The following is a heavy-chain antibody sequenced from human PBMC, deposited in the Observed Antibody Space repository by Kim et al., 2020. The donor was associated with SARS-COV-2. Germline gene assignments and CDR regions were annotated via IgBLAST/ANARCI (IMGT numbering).Heavy chain of an antibody. CDR3: ARDPGYYGSGTYYGGPYYYYYGMDV. CDR2: ISSSGSTI. CDR1: GFTFSDYY. J-gene: IGHJ6*02. Sequence: GGSLRLSCAASGFTFSDYYMSWIRQAPGKGLEWVSYISSSGSTIYYADSVKGRFTISRDNAKNSLYLQMNSLRAEDTAVYYCARDPGYYGSGTYYGGPYYYYYGMDVWGQGTTVTVSS. D-gene: IGHD3-10*01. V-gene: IGHV3-11*01.